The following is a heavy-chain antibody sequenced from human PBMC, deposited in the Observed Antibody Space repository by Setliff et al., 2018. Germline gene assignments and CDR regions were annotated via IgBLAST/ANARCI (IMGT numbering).Heavy chain of an antibody. V-gene: IGHV4-4*08. D-gene: IGHD2-15*01. J-gene: IGHJ4*02. CDR3: ARGLNTESWTPLY. Sequence: PSETLSLTCSVAGGSMTDFFWHWFRRPPGKGLEWIGYIYTKGGTNYSPSLKSRVTMSVVRSRNQFSLTLSSVSAADMAVYYCARGLNTESWTPLYWSPGTLVTVSS. CDR2: IYTKGGT. CDR1: GGSMTDFF.